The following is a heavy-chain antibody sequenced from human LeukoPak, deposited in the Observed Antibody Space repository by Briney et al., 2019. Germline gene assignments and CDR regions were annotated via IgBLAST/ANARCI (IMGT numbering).Heavy chain of an antibody. CDR2: IYYSGST. V-gene: IGHV4-31*03. J-gene: IGHJ6*03. Sequence: SETLSLTCTVSGGSISSGGYYWRWIRQHPGKGLEWIGYIYYSGSTYYNPSLKSRVTISVDTSKNQFSLKLSSVTAADTAVYYCARAPAAIYYYYMDVWGKGTTVTVSS. CDR3: ARAPAAIYYYYMDV. D-gene: IGHD2-2*02. CDR1: GGSISSGGYY.